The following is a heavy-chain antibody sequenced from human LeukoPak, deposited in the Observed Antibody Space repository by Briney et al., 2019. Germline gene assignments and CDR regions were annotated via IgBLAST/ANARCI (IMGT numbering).Heavy chain of an antibody. CDR1: GFTFSSYW. Sequence: GGSLRLSCAASGFTFSSYWMHWVRQAPGKGLVWVSRINSDGSSTSYADSVKGRFTISRDNAKNTLYLQMNSLRAEDTAVYYCARERITMARGALVTGFDPWGQGTLVTVSS. V-gene: IGHV3-74*01. D-gene: IGHD3-10*01. CDR2: INSDGSST. CDR3: ARERITMARGALVTGFDP. J-gene: IGHJ5*02.